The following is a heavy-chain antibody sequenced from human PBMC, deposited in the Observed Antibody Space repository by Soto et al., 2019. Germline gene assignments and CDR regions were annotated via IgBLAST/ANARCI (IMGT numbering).Heavy chain of an antibody. Sequence: PSETLSLTCAVSGYSISSGYYWGWIRQPPGKGLEWIGSIYHSGSTYYNPSLKGRVTISVDTSNNQFSLKLSSVTAADTAVYYCARERLPDYYDSSGYFSGPWGQGTLVTVSS. CDR3: ARERLPDYYDSSGYFSGP. CDR2: IYHSGST. D-gene: IGHD3-22*01. V-gene: IGHV4-38-2*02. CDR1: GYSISSGYY. J-gene: IGHJ5*02.